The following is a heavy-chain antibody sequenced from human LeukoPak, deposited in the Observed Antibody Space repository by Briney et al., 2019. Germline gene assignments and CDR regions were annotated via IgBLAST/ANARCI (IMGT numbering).Heavy chain of an antibody. CDR2: IRAYNCNT. D-gene: IGHD2-15*01. J-gene: IGHJ4*02. CDR3: ASNNLAAIAGWGLDY. CDR1: GYTFTSYG. V-gene: IGHV1-18*03. Sequence: ASVTVSCKASGYTFTSYGISWVRQAAGQGLEWMGWIRAYNCNTYYAPNLQGRVTMTTDTSTSTAYMERRSLRSDDMAVYYCASNNLAAIAGWGLDYWGQGTLVTVSS.